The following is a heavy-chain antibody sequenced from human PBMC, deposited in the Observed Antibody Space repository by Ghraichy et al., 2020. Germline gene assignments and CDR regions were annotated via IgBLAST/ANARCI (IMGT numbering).Heavy chain of an antibody. CDR3: ATLGGRLATSTAWATVNYFDY. V-gene: IGHV4-34*01. CDR2: INHEGIT. D-gene: IGHD1-26*01. J-gene: IGHJ4*02. Sequence: SETLSLTCAVYGGPFSGYYWSWIRQPPGKGLEWIGQINHEGITDYNPSLKSRVTISLDRSQDQFSLKLTSVTAADTAVYYCATLGGRLATSTAWATVNYFDYWGQGTLVTVSS. CDR1: GGPFSGYY.